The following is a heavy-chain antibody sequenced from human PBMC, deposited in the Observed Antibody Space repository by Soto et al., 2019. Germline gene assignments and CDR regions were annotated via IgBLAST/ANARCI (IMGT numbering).Heavy chain of an antibody. CDR3: ASYTAMDYYYYGMDV. D-gene: IGHD5-18*01. Sequence: ASVKVSCKASGYTFTSYGISWVRQAPGQGLEWMGWISAYNGNTNYAQKLQGRVTMTTDTSTSTAYMELRSPRSDDTAVYYCASYTAMDYYYYGMDVWGQGTTVTVSS. CDR1: GYTFTSYG. J-gene: IGHJ6*02. V-gene: IGHV1-18*04. CDR2: ISAYNGNT.